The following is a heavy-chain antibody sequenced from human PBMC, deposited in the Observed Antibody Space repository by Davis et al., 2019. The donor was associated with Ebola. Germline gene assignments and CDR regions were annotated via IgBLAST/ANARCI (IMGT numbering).Heavy chain of an antibody. CDR2: ISGSGGST. D-gene: IGHD2-15*01. Sequence: GESLKISCAASGFTFSSYAMSWVRQAPGKGLEWVSAISGSGGSTYYADSVKGRFTISRDNSKNTLYLQINSLRAEDTAVYYCAKFGVVVVAATPIYDYWGQGTLVTVSS. CDR1: GFTFSSYA. J-gene: IGHJ4*02. CDR3: AKFGVVVVAATPIYDY. V-gene: IGHV3-23*01.